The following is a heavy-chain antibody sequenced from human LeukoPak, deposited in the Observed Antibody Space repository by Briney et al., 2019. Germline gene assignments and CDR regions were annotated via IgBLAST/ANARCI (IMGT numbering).Heavy chain of an antibody. CDR3: ARAPFGMIVEPYRGFDY. CDR2: INPSGGST. V-gene: IGHV1-46*01. CDR1: GYTFTSYY. Sequence: ASVKVSCKASGYTFTSYYMHWVRQAPGQGLEWMGIINPSGGSTSYAQKFQGRVTMTRDTSTSTVYMELSSLRSEDTAVYYCARAPFGMIVEPYRGFDYWGQGTLVTVSS. J-gene: IGHJ4*02. D-gene: IGHD3-22*01.